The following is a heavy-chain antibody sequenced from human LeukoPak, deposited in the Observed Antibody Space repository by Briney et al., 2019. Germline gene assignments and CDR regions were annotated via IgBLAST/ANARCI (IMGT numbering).Heavy chain of an antibody. Sequence: SETLSLTCTVSGASISDYYWSWIRQPAGKGLEYIGRIHGSGSTNYNPSLKSRVTMSLDTSKNQFSLKVTSVTAADTAVYYCARHPDCSSTSCPFDYWGQGTLVTVSS. J-gene: IGHJ4*02. D-gene: IGHD2-2*01. CDR3: ARHPDCSSTSCPFDY. V-gene: IGHV4-4*07. CDR1: GASISDYY. CDR2: IHGSGST.